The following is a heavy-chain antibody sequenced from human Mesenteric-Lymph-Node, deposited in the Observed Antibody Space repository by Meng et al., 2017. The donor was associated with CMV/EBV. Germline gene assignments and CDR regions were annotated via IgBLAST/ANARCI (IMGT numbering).Heavy chain of an antibody. D-gene: IGHD3-16*01. CDR2: IYYSGST. J-gene: IGHJ4*02. Sequence: LRLSCTVSGGSISSGDYYWSWIRQPPGKGLEWIGYIYYSGSTYYNPSLKSRVTISVDTSKNQFSLKLSSVTAADTAVYYCARAWGAGDFDYWGQGTLVTVSS. CDR3: ARAWGAGDFDY. CDR1: GGSISSGDYY. V-gene: IGHV4-30-4*08.